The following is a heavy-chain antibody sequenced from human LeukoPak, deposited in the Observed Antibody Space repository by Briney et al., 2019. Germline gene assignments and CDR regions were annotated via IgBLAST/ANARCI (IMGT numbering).Heavy chain of an antibody. CDR2: ISGSGGST. D-gene: IGHD6-19*01. Sequence: GGSLRLSCAASGFTFSSYAMSWVRQAPGKGLEWVSAISGSGGSTYYADSVKGRFTISRDNSKNTLYLQMNSLRAEDTAVYYCASWPVGWYGEDSWGQGTLVTVSS. CDR1: GFTFSSYA. J-gene: IGHJ4*02. CDR3: ASWPVGWYGEDS. V-gene: IGHV3-23*01.